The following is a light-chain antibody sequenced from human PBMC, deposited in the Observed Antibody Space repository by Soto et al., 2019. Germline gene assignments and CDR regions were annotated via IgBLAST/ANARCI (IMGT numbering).Light chain of an antibody. Sequence: LTQPASVSGSPGQSITISCTGTSSDVGGYNYVSWYQQHPGNAPKLMIYDVNSRPSGVSNRFSGSKSGNTASLTISGLQAEDEADYYCSSYTSSSALILFGGGTKVTVL. V-gene: IGLV2-14*03. J-gene: IGLJ2*01. CDR2: DVN. CDR3: SSYTSSSALIL. CDR1: SSDVGGYNY.